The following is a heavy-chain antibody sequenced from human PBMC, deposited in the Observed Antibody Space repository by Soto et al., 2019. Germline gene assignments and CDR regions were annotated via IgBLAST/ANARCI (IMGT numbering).Heavy chain of an antibody. D-gene: IGHD5-18*01. Sequence: SETLSLTCSVSGGSISSGGFSWSWIRQPPGKGLEWIGYIYYGGSTYYNPSLKSRVTMSVDRSKNQFSLELGSVTAADTAVYYCARYSFGFAYWGRGTLVTVSS. V-gene: IGHV4-30-2*01. CDR3: ARYSFGFAY. J-gene: IGHJ4*02. CDR1: GGSISSGGFS. CDR2: IYYGGST.